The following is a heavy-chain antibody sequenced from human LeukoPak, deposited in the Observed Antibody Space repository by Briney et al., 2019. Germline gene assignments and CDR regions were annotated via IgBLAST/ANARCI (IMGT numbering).Heavy chain of an antibody. V-gene: IGHV1-8*01. CDR1: GYTFTSYD. Sequence: GASVKVSCKASGYTFTSYDINWERQATGQGLEWMGWMNPNSGNTGYAQKFQGRVTMTRNTSISTAYMELSSLRSEDTAVYYCTRGKDRELLSSEWLFDYWGQGTLVTVSS. J-gene: IGHJ4*02. CDR3: TRGKDRELLSSEWLFDY. D-gene: IGHD2-2*01. CDR2: MNPNSGNT.